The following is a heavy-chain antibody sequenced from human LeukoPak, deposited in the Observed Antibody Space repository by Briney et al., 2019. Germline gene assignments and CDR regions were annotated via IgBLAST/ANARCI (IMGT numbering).Heavy chain of an antibody. CDR3: ARDQAVVAATTYYYYMDV. D-gene: IGHD2-15*01. J-gene: IGHJ6*03. Sequence: SETLSLTCTVSGGSISSYYWSWIRQPPGKGLEWIGYIYYSGSTNYNPSLKSRVTISVDTSKNQFSLKLSSVTAADTAVYYCARDQAVVAATTYYYYMDVWGKGTTVTVSS. V-gene: IGHV4-59*01. CDR2: IYYSGST. CDR1: GGSISSYY.